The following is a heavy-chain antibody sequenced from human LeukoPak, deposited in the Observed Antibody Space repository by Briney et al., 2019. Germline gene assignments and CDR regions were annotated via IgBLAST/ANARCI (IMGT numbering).Heavy chain of an antibody. D-gene: IGHD6-19*01. CDR2: TYYRSKWYN. V-gene: IGHV6-1*01. Sequence: SQTLSLTCAISGDSVSSNSAAWNWIRQSPSRGLEWLGRTYYRSKWYNGYAVSVKSRITINPDTSKNQFSLQLNSVTPEDTAVYYCARAPSIAVAGSFDYWGQGTLVTVSS. CDR3: ARAPSIAVAGSFDY. J-gene: IGHJ4*02. CDR1: GDSVSSNSAA.